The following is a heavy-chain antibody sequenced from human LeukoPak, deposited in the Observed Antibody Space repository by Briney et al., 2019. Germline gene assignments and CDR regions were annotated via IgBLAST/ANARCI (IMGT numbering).Heavy chain of an antibody. CDR2: IYYSGST. CDR3: ARHGPMVRGVQPLPFDP. CDR1: GGSISSYY. D-gene: IGHD3-10*01. V-gene: IGHV4-59*08. Sequence: SETLSLTCTVSGGSISSYYWSWIRQPPGKGLEWIGYIYYSGSTNYNPSLRSRVTISVDTSKNQFSLKLSSVTAADTAVYYCARHGPMVRGVQPLPFDPWGQGTLVTVSS. J-gene: IGHJ5*02.